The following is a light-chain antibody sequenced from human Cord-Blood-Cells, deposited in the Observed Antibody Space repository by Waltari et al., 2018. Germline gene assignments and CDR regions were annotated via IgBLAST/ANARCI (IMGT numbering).Light chain of an antibody. CDR3: QQYNSYAGT. CDR1: QSISSG. CDR2: KAS. Sequence: DIQMTQSPSTLSASVGERATITCRASQSISSGLAWYQQKPGKAPKLLIYKASSLESGIPSRFCGRRAWTEFTLTISSLQPDDFTTYCCQQYNSYAGTFGQGTKLEIK. V-gene: IGKV1-5*03. J-gene: IGKJ2*02.